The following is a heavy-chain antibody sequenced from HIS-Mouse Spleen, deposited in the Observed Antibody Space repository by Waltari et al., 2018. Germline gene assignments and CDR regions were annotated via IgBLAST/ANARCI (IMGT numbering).Heavy chain of an antibody. CDR1: GGSISSSSYY. D-gene: IGHD6-13*01. CDR3: AREIPYSSSWYDWYFDL. Sequence: QLQLQESGPGLVKPSETLSLTCTVSGGSISSSSYYWGWIRQPPGKGLEWIGSIYYSGRTNNNRALKSRVTISVDTSKNQFSRKLSSVTAADTAVYYCAREIPYSSSWYDWYFDLWGRGTLVTVSS. J-gene: IGHJ2*01. CDR2: IYYSGRT. V-gene: IGHV4-39*07.